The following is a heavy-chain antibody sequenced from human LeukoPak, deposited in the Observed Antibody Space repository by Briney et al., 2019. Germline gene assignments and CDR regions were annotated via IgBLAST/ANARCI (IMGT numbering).Heavy chain of an antibody. CDR2: ISTGSSTT. CDR3: AREMTLGELSLYL. V-gene: IGHV3-48*01. CDR1: EFAFSTYN. Sequence: GGSLRLSCAASEFAFSTYNMNWVRQAPGKGLEWVSYISTGSSTTYYADSVKGRFTISRDNVENSLYLQMNSLRAEDTAVYYCAREMTLGELSLYLWGQGTMVTVSS. D-gene: IGHD3-16*02. J-gene: IGHJ3*01.